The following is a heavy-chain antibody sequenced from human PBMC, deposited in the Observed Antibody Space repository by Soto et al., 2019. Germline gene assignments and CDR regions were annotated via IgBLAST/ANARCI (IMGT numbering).Heavy chain of an antibody. Sequence: SETLSLTCTVSADSVSSDYYCWTWIRQPPGKGLEWIGYICSGGSTDYNPSLKSRVTISLDTSRNQFSLKLTSVTAADTAVYYCARDIRGYSRAFDYWGQGMLVTVSS. CDR2: ICSGGST. CDR1: ADSVSSDYYC. J-gene: IGHJ4*02. V-gene: IGHV4-61*01. CDR3: ARDIRGYSRAFDY. D-gene: IGHD5-18*01.